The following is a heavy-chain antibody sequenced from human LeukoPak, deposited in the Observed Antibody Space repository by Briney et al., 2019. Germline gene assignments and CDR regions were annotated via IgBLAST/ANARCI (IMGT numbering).Heavy chain of an antibody. D-gene: IGHD6-13*01. CDR1: GGSISSYY. CDR2: IYYSGST. Sequence: SETLSLTCTVSGGSISSYYWSWIRQPPGKGLEWIGYIYYSGSTNYDPSLKSRVTISVDTSKNQFSLKLSSVTAADTAVYYCAREAEYSSSWYRGRGYYFDYWGQGTLVTVSS. J-gene: IGHJ4*02. CDR3: AREAEYSSSWYRGRGYYFDY. V-gene: IGHV4-59*01.